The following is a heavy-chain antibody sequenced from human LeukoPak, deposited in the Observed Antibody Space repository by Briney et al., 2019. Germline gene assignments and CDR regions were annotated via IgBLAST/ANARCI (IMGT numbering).Heavy chain of an antibody. D-gene: IGHD2-15*01. Sequence: SETLSLTCTVSGGSISSHYWSWIRQPPGKGLEWIGYIYYSGSTNYNPSHKSRVTISVDTSKNQFSLKLSSVTAADTAVYYCARREAVGYCSGGSCYSVRGKVDPWGQGTLVTVSS. CDR1: GGSISSHY. V-gene: IGHV4-59*11. CDR3: ARREAVGYCSGGSCYSVRGKVDP. CDR2: IYYSGST. J-gene: IGHJ5*02.